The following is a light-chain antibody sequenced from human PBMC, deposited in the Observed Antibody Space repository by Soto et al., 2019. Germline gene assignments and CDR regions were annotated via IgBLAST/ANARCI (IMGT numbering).Light chain of an antibody. Sequence: ETVMTQSPATLSVSPAERATLSCRASQSVSSNLAWYQQKPGQAPRLLIYGASTRATGIPARFSGSGSGTDFTLTISRLEPEDFAVYYCQQYGSSPFTFGQGTRLEIK. V-gene: IGKV3-15*01. CDR1: QSVSSN. CDR3: QQYGSSPFT. J-gene: IGKJ5*01. CDR2: GAS.